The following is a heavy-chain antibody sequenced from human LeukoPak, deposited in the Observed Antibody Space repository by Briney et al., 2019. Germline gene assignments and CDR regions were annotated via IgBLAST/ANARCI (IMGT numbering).Heavy chain of an antibody. CDR1: GGSFSGYY. D-gene: IGHD3-22*01. V-gene: IGHV4-34*01. CDR3: AADSSGFSHFDY. Sequence: PSETLSLTXAVYGGSFSGYYWSWIRQPPGKGLEWIGEINHSGSTNYNPSLKSRVTISVDTSKNQFSLKLSSVTAADTAVYYCAADSSGFSHFDYWGQGTLVTVSS. CDR2: INHSGST. J-gene: IGHJ4*02.